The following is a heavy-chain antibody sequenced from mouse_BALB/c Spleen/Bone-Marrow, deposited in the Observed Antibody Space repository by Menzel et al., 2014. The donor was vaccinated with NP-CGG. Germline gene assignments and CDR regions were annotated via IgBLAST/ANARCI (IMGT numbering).Heavy chain of an antibody. CDR1: GFSLTNYG. V-gene: IGHV2-3*01. Sequence: VQGVESGPGLVAPSQSLFITCTVSGFSLTNYGISWVRQPPGKGLEWLGGIWGDGSTNYHSALISRLSISKDNSKSQVLLKLNSLQTDDTATYYCRGGPWFAYWDQGTLVTISA. CDR2: IWGDGST. CDR3: RGGPWFAY. D-gene: IGHD3-3*01. J-gene: IGHJ3*01.